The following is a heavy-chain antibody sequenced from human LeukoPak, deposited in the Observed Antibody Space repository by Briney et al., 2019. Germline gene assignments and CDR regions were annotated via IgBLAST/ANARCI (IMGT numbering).Heavy chain of an antibody. CDR2: IRYDGSNK. J-gene: IGHJ6*03. CDR1: GFTFSSYG. D-gene: IGHD3-16*01. V-gene: IGHV3-30*02. CDR3: AKGLRTGVGPYMGYHYYMDV. Sequence: GGSLRLSCAASGFTFSSYGMHWVRQAPGKGLEWVAFIRYDGSNKYYADSVKGRFTISRDNSYNTVSLQMNSLRDEDTGVYYCAKGLRTGVGPYMGYHYYMDVWGKGATVTVSS.